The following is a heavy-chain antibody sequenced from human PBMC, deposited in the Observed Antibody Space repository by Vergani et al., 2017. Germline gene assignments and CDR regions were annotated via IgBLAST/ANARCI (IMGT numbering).Heavy chain of an antibody. Sequence: QVQLQESGPGLVKPSETLFLTCTVSGGSVSSSSYYWSWIRQPPGKGLEWIGYIYYSGSTNYNPSLKSRVTISVDTSKNQFSLKLSSVTAADTAVYYCARVRGYCSSTSCYTRFDYWGQGTLVTVSS. CDR2: IYYSGST. CDR3: ARVRGYCSSTSCYTRFDY. CDR1: GGSVSSSSYY. V-gene: IGHV4-61*01. J-gene: IGHJ4*02. D-gene: IGHD2-2*02.